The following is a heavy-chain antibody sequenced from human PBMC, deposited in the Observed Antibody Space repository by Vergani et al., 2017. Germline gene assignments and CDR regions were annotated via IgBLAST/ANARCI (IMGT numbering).Heavy chain of an antibody. CDR1: GFTSSYYG. CDR3: ATKSCGTPGCQIGYFRE. Sequence: QVHLVESGGGVVQPGRSLRLSCVVSGFTSSYYGMHWVRQAPGKGREWVAVISYDGTQKYYADSVKGRFNISRDNSKSTLYLQMNSLRTEDTAVYYCATKSCGTPGCQIGYFREWGQGTLVTVSS. CDR2: ISYDGTQK. V-gene: IGHV3-30*03. J-gene: IGHJ1*01. D-gene: IGHD1-1*01.